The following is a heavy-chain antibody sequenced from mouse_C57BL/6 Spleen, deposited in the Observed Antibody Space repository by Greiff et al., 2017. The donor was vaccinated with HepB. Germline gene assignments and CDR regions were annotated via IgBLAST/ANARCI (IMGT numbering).Heavy chain of an antibody. D-gene: IGHD2-4*01. V-gene: IGHV1-52*01. J-gene: IGHJ2*01. CDR1: GYTFTSYW. CDR3: ARGGDYDLDY. Sequence: QVQLQQPGAELVRPGSSVKLSCKASGYTFTSYWMHWVKQRPIQGLEWIGNIDPSDSETHYNQKFKDKATLTVDKSSSTAYMQLSSLTSEDSAVYYCARGGDYDLDYWGQGTTLTVSS. CDR2: IDPSDSET.